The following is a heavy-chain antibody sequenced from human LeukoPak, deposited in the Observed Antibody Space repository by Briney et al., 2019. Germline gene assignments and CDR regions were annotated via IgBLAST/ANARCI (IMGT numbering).Heavy chain of an antibody. CDR3: ARGGSGSYYSYFDY. V-gene: IGHV3-48*03. Sequence: GGSLRLSCAASGFTFSSFEMMWVRQAPGKGREGVSYISSSSSTIYYADSVKGRFTISRDNAKNSLYLQMNSLRAEDTAVYYCARGGSGSYYSYFDYWGQGTLVTVSS. D-gene: IGHD1-26*01. CDR1: GFTFSSFE. J-gene: IGHJ4*02. CDR2: ISSSSSTI.